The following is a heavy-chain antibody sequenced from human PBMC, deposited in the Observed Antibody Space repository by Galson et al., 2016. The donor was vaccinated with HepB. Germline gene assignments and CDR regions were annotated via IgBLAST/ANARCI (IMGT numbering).Heavy chain of an antibody. J-gene: IGHJ3*01. V-gene: IGHV5-51*01. Sequence: SGAEVKKPGESLKISCKGFGYSLTTYWIGWVRQMPGKGLEWMGIIYPGDSDTRYSPSFQSPVTISADKSISAAYLQVRSLKASDTAMYYCARPSMTHDAFNLWGQGTMVTVSA. CDR1: GYSLTTYW. D-gene: IGHD2-2*01. CDR2: IYPGDSDT. CDR3: ARPSMTHDAFNL.